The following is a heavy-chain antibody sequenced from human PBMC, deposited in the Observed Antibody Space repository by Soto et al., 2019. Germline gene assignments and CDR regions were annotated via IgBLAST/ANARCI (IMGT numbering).Heavy chain of an antibody. D-gene: IGHD5-12*01. Sequence: PGGSLRLSCAASGFTFSSYWMHWVRQAPGKGLVWVSRINSDGSSTSYADSVKGRFTISRDNATNTLYLQMNSLRAEDTAVYYCTPLVATIPYYWGQGTLVTVSS. V-gene: IGHV3-74*01. CDR3: TPLVATIPYY. CDR1: GFTFSSYW. J-gene: IGHJ4*02. CDR2: INSDGSST.